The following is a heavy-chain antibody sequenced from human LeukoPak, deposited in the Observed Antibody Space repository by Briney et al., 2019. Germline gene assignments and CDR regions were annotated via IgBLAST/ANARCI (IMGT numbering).Heavy chain of an antibody. D-gene: IGHD6-6*01. CDR1: GGSISSGGYY. V-gene: IGHV4-31*03. J-gene: IGHJ5*02. CDR2: IYYSGST. Sequence: SQTLSLTCTVSGGSISSGGYYWSWNRQHPGKGLEWIGYIYYSGSTYYNPSLKSRVTISVDTSKNQFSLKLSSVTAADTAVYYCAREGGIAARNWFDPWGQGTLVTVSS. CDR3: AREGGIAARNWFDP.